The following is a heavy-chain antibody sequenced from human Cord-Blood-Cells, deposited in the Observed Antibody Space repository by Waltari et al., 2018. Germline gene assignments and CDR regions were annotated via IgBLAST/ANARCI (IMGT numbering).Heavy chain of an antibody. CDR2: IYYSGST. J-gene: IGHJ5*02. D-gene: IGHD4-17*01. CDR1: GGSISSSSYY. CDR3: AVTVTNWFDP. Sequence: QLQLQESGPGLVKPSETLSLTCTVSGGSISSSSYYWGWIRQPPGKGLEWIGGIYYSGSTYYNPSLNSRVTISVDTSKNQFSLKLSSVTAADTAVYYCAVTVTNWFDPWGQGTLVTVSS. V-gene: IGHV4-39*01.